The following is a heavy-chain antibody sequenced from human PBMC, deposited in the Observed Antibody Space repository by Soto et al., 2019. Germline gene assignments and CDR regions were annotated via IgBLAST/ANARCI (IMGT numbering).Heavy chain of an antibody. CDR1: GYTFTGYY. J-gene: IGHJ5*01. D-gene: IGHD2-15*01. V-gene: IGHV1-2*02. CDR3: TRDYGGYCSGDACYFGSLDS. Sequence: ASVKVSCKASGYTFTGYYLHWVRQAPGQGLEWMGWINPNGGGRNYAQKFQGRVTMTRDTPIKTAYMEVNNLGSDDTAVYYCTRDYGGYCSGDACYFGSLDSWGQGTLVTVSS. CDR2: INPNGGGR.